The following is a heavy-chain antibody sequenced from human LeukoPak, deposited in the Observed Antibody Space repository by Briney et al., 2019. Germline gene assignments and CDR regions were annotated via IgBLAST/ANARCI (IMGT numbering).Heavy chain of an antibody. Sequence: GASVKVSCKASGYTFTGYYMHWVRQAPGQGLEWMGWINPNSGGTNYAQKFQGRVTMTRDTSISTAYMELSRLRSDDTAVYYCARSGLITMVRGVIILFDYWGQGTLVTVSS. V-gene: IGHV1-2*02. D-gene: IGHD3-10*01. CDR3: ARSGLITMVRGVIILFDY. J-gene: IGHJ4*02. CDR2: INPNSGGT. CDR1: GYTFTGYY.